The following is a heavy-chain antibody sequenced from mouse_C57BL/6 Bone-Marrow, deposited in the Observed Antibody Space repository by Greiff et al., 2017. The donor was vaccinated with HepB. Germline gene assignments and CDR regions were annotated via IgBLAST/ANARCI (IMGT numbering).Heavy chain of an antibody. Sequence: VKLMESGPGLVAPSQSLSITCTVSGFSLTSYGVHWVRQPPGKGLEWLVVIWSDGSTTYNSALKSRLSISKDNSKSQVFLKMNSLQTDDTAMYYCARHGHPHYYGSSLYAMDYWGQGTSVTVSS. D-gene: IGHD1-1*01. CDR1: GFSLTSYG. J-gene: IGHJ4*01. CDR3: ARHGHPHYYGSSLYAMDY. CDR2: IWSDGST. V-gene: IGHV2-6-1*01.